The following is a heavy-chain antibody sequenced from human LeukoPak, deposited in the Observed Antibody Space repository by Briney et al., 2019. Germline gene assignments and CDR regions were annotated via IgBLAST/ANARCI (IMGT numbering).Heavy chain of an antibody. D-gene: IGHD6-19*01. J-gene: IGHJ3*02. CDR3: ARRIYSSGWDDAFDI. Sequence: PGGSLRLSCAASGFTFSDYYMSWIRQAPGKGLEWVSYISSSGSNIYYADAVKGRFTISRDNAKNSLYLQMNSLRAEDTAVYYCARRIYSSGWDDAFDIWGQGTMVTVSS. V-gene: IGHV3-11*01. CDR1: GFTFSDYY. CDR2: ISSSGSNI.